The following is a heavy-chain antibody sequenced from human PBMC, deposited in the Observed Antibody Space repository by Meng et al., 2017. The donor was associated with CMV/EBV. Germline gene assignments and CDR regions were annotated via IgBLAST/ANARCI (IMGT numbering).Heavy chain of an antibody. CDR2: IYYSGST. D-gene: IGHD1-26*01. V-gene: IGHV4-61*01. CDR3: ARVWWELPLGGSYYYYGMDV. Sequence: SETLSPTCTLSGGSVISGSYYWSWIRQPPGKGLEWIGYIYYSGSTNYNPSLKSRVTISVDTSKNQFSLKLSSVTAADTAVYYCARVWWELPLGGSYYYYGMDVWGQGTTVTVSS. J-gene: IGHJ6*02. CDR1: GGSVISGSYY.